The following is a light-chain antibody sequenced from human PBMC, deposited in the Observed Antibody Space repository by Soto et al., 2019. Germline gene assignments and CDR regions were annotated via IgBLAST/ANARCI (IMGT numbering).Light chain of an antibody. CDR1: QTVSRS. CDR3: QQSYHPPQT. J-gene: IGKJ1*01. V-gene: IGKV1-39*01. Sequence: DIQMTQSPSSLSASVGDRVTITCRASQTVSRSLNWYQQISGRAPVLLIYGASSLQSGVPSRFSGSGSGTDFTLTISRLQPEDFVTYYCQQSYHPPQTFGQGTKVEI. CDR2: GAS.